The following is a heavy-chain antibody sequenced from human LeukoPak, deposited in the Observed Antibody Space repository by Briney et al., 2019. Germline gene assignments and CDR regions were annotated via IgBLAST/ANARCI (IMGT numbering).Heavy chain of an antibody. D-gene: IGHD7-27*01. CDR1: GGSFSGYY. V-gene: IGHV4-34*01. Sequence: SETLSLTCAVYGGSFSGYYWSWIRQPPGKGLEWIGEINHGGSTNYNPSLKSRVTISLDTSKNQFSLKLSSVTAADTAVYYCASRKLGNDYWGQGTLVTVSS. CDR3: ASRKLGNDY. CDR2: INHGGST. J-gene: IGHJ4*02.